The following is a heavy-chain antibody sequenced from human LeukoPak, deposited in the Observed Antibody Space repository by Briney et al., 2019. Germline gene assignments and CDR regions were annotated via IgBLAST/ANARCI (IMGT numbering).Heavy chain of an antibody. V-gene: IGHV3-53*01. CDR3: ARSSGWWSLDY. J-gene: IGHJ4*02. CDR2: IYSGGST. D-gene: IGHD6-19*01. Sequence: GGSLRLSCAASGFTVSSNYMSWVRQAPGKGLEWVSVIYSGGSTYYADSVKGRFTISRDNSKNTLFLQMNSLRAEDTAVYSCARSSGWWSLDYWGQGTLVTVSS. CDR1: GFTVSSNY.